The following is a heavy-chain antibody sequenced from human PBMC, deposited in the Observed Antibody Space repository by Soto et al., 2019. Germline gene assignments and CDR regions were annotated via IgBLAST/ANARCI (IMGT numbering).Heavy chain of an antibody. D-gene: IGHD3-3*01. J-gene: IGHJ5*02. CDR3: ARGPPNYDFWSGYYTDWFDP. Sequence: SETLSLTCAVSGGSFSGYYWSWIRQPPGKGLEWIGEINHSGSTNYNPSLKSRVTISVDTSKNQFSLKLSSVTAADTAVYYCARGPPNYDFWSGYYTDWFDPWGQGTLVTVSS. CDR1: GGSFSGYY. V-gene: IGHV4-34*01. CDR2: INHSGST.